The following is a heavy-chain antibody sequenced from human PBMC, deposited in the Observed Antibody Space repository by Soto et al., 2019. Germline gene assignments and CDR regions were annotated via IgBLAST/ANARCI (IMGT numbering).Heavy chain of an antibody. J-gene: IGHJ6*02. V-gene: IGHV1-2*02. CDR2: INPNSGGT. Sequence: GASVKVSCKASGYTFTGYYMHWVRQAPGQGLEWMGWINPNSGGTNYAQKLQGRVTVTRDTSISTAYMELSRLRSDDTAVYYCASKVRGVMYYYGMDVWGQGTTVTVSS. D-gene: IGHD3-10*01. CDR1: GYTFTGYY. CDR3: ASKVRGVMYYYGMDV.